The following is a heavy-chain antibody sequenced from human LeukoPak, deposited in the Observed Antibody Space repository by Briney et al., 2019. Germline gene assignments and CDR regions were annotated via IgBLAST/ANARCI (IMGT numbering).Heavy chain of an antibody. CDR3: ARLAVGSSWFHDY. D-gene: IGHD6-13*01. Sequence: GASVKLSCKASGYTFNTYEIAWVRQAPGQGLEWMGWINTYNGNTNYAQKVQGRVTMTTDTSTSTGYMELRNLRSDDTAVYYCARLAVGSSWFHDYWGQGTLVTVSS. CDR2: INTYNGNT. CDR1: GYTFNTYE. J-gene: IGHJ4*02. V-gene: IGHV1-18*01.